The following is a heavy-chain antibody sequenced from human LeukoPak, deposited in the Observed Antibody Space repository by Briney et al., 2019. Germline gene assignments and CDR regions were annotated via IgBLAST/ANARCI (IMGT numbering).Heavy chain of an antibody. CDR3: ARLAIRSTWYFDL. CDR1: GGSINSYY. D-gene: IGHD3-10*01. V-gene: IGHV4-4*09. CDR2: MYPSGST. J-gene: IGHJ2*01. Sequence: TSETLSLTCTLPGGSINSYYWGWIRQPPGNGLEWVGLMYPSGSTTSNPSVKSRVSISVDTSKNQVSLTVSSVAAADTAVYYCARLAIRSTWYFDLWGRGTLVSLSS.